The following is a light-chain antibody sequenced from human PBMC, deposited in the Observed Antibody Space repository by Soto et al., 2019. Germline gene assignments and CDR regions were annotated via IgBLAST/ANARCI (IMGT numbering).Light chain of an antibody. CDR1: QCVSSS. J-gene: IGKJ2*01. CDR3: QQYNNWLYT. V-gene: IGKV3-15*01. CDR2: GAS. Sequence: EIVMTQSPATLSVSPGERATLSCRASQCVSSSLAWYQQKPGQAPRLLFYGASTRATGVPARFSGSGSGTEFTLTISSLQSEDLAVYYCQQYNNWLYTFGQGTKLEIK.